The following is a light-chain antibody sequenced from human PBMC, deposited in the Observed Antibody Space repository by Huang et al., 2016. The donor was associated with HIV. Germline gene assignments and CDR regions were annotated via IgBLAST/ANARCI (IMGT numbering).Light chain of an antibody. CDR3: HQYGTPPWT. CDR2: AAS. V-gene: IGKV3-20*01. Sequence: EIVLTQSPRSLSLSPGEKATLHCRARQSVSNYYLAWYQQKPGQSPRLLIHAASTRASRSPGRFSGSRAVTAYTLTITRLEPEDSAVHCCHQYGTPPWTFGQGTRVEI. CDR1: QSVSNYY. J-gene: IGKJ1*01.